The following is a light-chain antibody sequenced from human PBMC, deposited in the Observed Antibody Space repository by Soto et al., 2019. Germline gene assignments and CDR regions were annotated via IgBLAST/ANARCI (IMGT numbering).Light chain of an antibody. Sequence: QSVLTQPPSASGTPGQRVTISCSGSSSNIGSNTVNWYQHLPGTAPKLLIYNYNQRPSGVPDRFAGSRSGTSASLAISGLQSEDEAAYYCAAWDDSLNGPVFGGGTKVTVL. V-gene: IGLV1-44*01. J-gene: IGLJ3*02. CDR1: SSNIGSNT. CDR3: AAWDDSLNGPV. CDR2: NYN.